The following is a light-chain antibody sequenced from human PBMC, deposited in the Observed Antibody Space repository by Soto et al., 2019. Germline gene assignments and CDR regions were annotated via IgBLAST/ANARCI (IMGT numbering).Light chain of an antibody. J-gene: IGLJ1*01. V-gene: IGLV2-23*02. Sequence: QSVLTQPASVSGSPGQSITISCTGTSSDVGNYNLVTWYQQHPGKAPKLMIYEVSKRPSRVSNRFSGSKSGNTASLTISGLQAEDEADYYCCSYAGSSTCVFGTGTKVT. CDR1: SSDVGNYNL. CDR3: CSYAGSSTCV. CDR2: EVS.